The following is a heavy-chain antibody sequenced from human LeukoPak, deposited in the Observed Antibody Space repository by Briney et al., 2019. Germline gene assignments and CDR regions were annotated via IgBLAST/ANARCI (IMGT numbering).Heavy chain of an antibody. CDR1: GFTFSSYA. CDR2: ISGSGGST. D-gene: IGHD3-22*01. J-gene: IGHJ4*02. V-gene: IGHV3-23*01. CDR3: AKPPLDYYDSSGYY. Sequence: GGSLRLSCAASGFTFSSYAMSWVRQAPGKGLEWVSAISGSGGSTYYADSVKGRFTISRDNSKNTLYLQMNSLRAEDTAVYYCAKPPLDYYDSSGYYWGQGTLVTVSS.